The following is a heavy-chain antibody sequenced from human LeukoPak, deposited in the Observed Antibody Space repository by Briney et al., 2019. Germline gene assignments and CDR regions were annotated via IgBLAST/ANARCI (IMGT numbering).Heavy chain of an antibody. D-gene: IGHD6-13*01. CDR2: IYYSGST. Sequence: SETLSLTCTVSGYSISSGYYWGWIRQTPGKGLEWIGSIYYSGSTYYNPSLKSRVTISVDTSKNQFSLKLSSVTAADTAVYYCAGRQLGEYFDLWGRGTLVTVSS. CDR1: GYSISSGYY. CDR3: AGRQLGEYFDL. J-gene: IGHJ2*01. V-gene: IGHV4-38-2*02.